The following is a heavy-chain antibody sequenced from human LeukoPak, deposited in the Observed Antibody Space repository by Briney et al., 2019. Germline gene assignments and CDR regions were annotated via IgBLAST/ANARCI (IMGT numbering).Heavy chain of an antibody. Sequence: GGSLRLSCAASGFTVGSNYMSWVRQAPGKGLEWVSVIYSGGSTYYADSVKGRFTISRDNSKNTLYLQMNSLRAGDTAVYYCVRALDLRLGAYDYWGQGTLVTVSS. D-gene: IGHD3-16*01. CDR2: IYSGGST. J-gene: IGHJ4*02. V-gene: IGHV3-66*01. CDR3: VRALDLRLGAYDY. CDR1: GFTVGSNY.